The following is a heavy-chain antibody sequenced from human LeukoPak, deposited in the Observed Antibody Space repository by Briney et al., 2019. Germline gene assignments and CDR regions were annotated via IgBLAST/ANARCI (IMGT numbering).Heavy chain of an antibody. D-gene: IGHD5-24*01. V-gene: IGHV4-59*08. J-gene: IGHJ4*02. CDR3: ARSRGDGYNY. CDR1: GGSISSYY. CDR2: IYYSGST. Sequence: KSSQTLSLTCTVPGGSISSYYWSWIRQPPGKGLEWIGYIYYSGSTNYNPSLKSRVTISVDTSKNQFSLKLSSVTAADTAVYYCARSRGDGYNYWGQGTLVTVSS.